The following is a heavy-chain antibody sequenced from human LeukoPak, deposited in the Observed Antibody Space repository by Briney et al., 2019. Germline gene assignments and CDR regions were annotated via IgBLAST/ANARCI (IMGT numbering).Heavy chain of an antibody. J-gene: IGHJ4*02. CDR2: ISGSGGST. V-gene: IGHV3-23*01. D-gene: IGHD3-22*01. CDR3: AKDVIYYYDSSGYPDY. CDR1: GFTFSSYA. Sequence: GGSLRRSCAASGFTFSSYATSWVRQAPGKGLEWVSAISGSGGSTYYADSVKGRFTISRDNSKNTLYLQMNSLRAEDTAVYYCAKDVIYYYDSSGYPDYWGQGTLVTVSS.